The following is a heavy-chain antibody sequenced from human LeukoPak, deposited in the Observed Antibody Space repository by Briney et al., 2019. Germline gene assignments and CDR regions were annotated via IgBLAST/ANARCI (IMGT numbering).Heavy chain of an antibody. J-gene: IGHJ4*02. CDR2: ISGRGGST. D-gene: IGHD3-22*01. V-gene: IGHV3-23*01. CDR3: AKDRGRYYDSSGYYWGYYFDS. CDR1: GFTFSSYV. Sequence: GGSLRLSCAASGFTFSSYVVNWVRQAPGKGLEWVSAISGRGGSTYYADSVKGRFTISRDNSKNTLYLQMSSLRAEDTAVYYCAKDRGRYYDSSGYYWGYYFDSWGQGILVTVST.